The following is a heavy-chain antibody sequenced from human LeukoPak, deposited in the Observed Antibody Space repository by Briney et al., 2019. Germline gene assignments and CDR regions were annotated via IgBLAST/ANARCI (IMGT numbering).Heavy chain of an antibody. CDR1: GGSFSGYY. CDR2: INHSGST. CDR3: ARLAYSNYVYYYYYMDV. Sequence: SSETLSLTCAVYGGSFSGYYWSWIRQPPGKGLEWIGEINHSGSTNYNPSLKSRVTISVDTSKNQFSLKLSSVTAADTAVYYCARLAYSNYVYYYYYMDVWGKGTTVTVSS. V-gene: IGHV4-34*01. D-gene: IGHD4-11*01. J-gene: IGHJ6*03.